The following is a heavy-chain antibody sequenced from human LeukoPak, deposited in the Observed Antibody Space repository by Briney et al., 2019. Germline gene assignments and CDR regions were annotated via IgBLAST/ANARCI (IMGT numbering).Heavy chain of an antibody. CDR1: GYTFTSYA. CDR2: INAGNGNT. J-gene: IGHJ4*02. V-gene: IGHV1-3*01. D-gene: IGHD2-15*01. CDR3: ARDLQGSFDY. Sequence: ASVNVSFTASGYTFTSYAMHWVRQAPGQRLEWMGWINAGNGNTKYSQKFQGRVTITRDTSASTAYMELSSLRSEDTAVYYCARDLQGSFDYWGQGTLVTVSS.